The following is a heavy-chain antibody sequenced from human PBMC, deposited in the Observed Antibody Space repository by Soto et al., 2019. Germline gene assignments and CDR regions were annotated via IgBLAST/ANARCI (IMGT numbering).Heavy chain of an antibody. D-gene: IGHD3-10*01. Sequence: PGGSLRLSCAASGFTFDDYAMHWVRQAPGKGLEWVSGINWNSGSIGYADYVKGRFTISRDNAKTSLYLQMNSLRAEDTALYYCAKDRGSGSYAANYYYYGMDVWGQGTTVTVSS. CDR1: GFTFDDYA. CDR3: AKDRGSGSYAANYYYYGMDV. V-gene: IGHV3-9*01. CDR2: INWNSGSI. J-gene: IGHJ6*02.